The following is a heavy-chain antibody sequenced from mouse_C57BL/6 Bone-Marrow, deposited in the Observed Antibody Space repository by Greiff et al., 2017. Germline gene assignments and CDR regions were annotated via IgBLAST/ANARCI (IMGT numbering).Heavy chain of an antibody. CDR2: IYPRSGNT. J-gene: IGHJ2*01. CDR3: ARDDYAGVYCDY. V-gene: IGHV1-81*01. D-gene: IGHD2-4*01. CDR1: GYTFTSYG. Sequence: QVQLQQSGAELARPGASVKLSCKASGYTFTSYGISWVKQSTGQGLEWIGEIYPRSGNTYYNEKFKGKATLTADKSSSTAYMELSSLTSEDSAVYFCARDDYAGVYCDYWGQGTTLTVSS.